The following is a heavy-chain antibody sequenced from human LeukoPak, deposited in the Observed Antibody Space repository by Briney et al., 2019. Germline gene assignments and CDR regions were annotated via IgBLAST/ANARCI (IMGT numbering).Heavy chain of an antibody. CDR3: ARDEMEGATQPFDY. CDR1: GYTFTSYG. CDR2: ISAYNGNT. V-gene: IGHV1-18*01. Sequence: ASVKVSCKVSGYTFTSYGISWVRQAHGQGLEWMGWISAYNGNTNYAQNLQGRVTMTTDTSTSTAYMELRSLRSDDTAVYYCARDEMEGATQPFDYWGQGTLVTVSS. D-gene: IGHD1-26*01. J-gene: IGHJ4*02.